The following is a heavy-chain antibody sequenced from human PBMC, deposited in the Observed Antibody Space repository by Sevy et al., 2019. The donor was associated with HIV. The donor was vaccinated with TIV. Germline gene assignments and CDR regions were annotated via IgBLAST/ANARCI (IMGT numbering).Heavy chain of an antibody. D-gene: IGHD6-6*01. V-gene: IGHV6-1*01. CDR1: GDSVSSNSAA. CDR3: AREGGGSSQAPSDAFDI. Sequence: QSQTLSLTCAISGDSVSSNSAAWNWIRQSPSRGLEWLGRTYYRSKWYNDYAVSVKSRITINPDTSKNQFSLQLNSVTPEDTAVYYCAREGGGSSQAPSDAFDIWGQGTMVTVSS. CDR2: TYYRSKWYN. J-gene: IGHJ3*02.